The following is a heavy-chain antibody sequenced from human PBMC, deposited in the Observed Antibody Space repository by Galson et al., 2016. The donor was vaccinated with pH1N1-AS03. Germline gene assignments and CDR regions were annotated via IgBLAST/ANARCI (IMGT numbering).Heavy chain of an antibody. D-gene: IGHD3-3*01. J-gene: IGHJ6*02. CDR3: AGDEGFANGINV. CDR2: SRNKTNSYTT. V-gene: IGHV3-72*01. CDR1: GFTFSDYY. Sequence: SLRLSCAVSGFTFSDYYMDWVRQSPEKGLEWIARSRNKTNSYTTSYDASVKGRLTISTDDSTNSLYLKMNRLRPEDTAVYDWAGDEGFANGINVWGQGTTVTVSS.